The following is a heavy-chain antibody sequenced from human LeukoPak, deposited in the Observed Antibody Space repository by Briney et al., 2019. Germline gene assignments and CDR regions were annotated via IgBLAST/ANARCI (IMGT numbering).Heavy chain of an antibody. V-gene: IGHV3-11*01. Sequence: GGSLRLSCAASGFTFSDYYMSWIRQAPGKWLEWVSYISSSGSTIYYADSVKGRFTISRDNAKNSLYLQMNSLRAEDTAVYYCAREVYSSGWYTSNYFDYWGQGTLVTVSS. CDR2: ISSSGSTI. CDR1: GFTFSDYY. J-gene: IGHJ4*02. CDR3: AREVYSSGWYTSNYFDY. D-gene: IGHD6-19*01.